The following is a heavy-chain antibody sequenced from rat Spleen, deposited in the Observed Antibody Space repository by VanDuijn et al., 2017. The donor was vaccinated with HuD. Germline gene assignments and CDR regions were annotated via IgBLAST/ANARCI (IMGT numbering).Heavy chain of an antibody. CDR1: GFTFSNSH. J-gene: IGHJ2*01. V-gene: IGHV5-25*01. Sequence: EVQLVESGGGLVQPGRAAKLSCTASGFTFSNSHMAWVRQAPAWGLEWVATISTGGANIYYRDSVQGRFTISRDNAKSILYVQMDSLRPEDTATYYCATSGSYFDYWGQGVMVTVSS. CDR2: ISTGGANI. CDR3: ATSGSYFDY. D-gene: IGHD5-1*01.